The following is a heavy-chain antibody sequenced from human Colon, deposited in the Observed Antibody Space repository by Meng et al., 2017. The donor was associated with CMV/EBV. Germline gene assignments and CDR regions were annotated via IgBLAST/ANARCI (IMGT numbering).Heavy chain of an antibody. D-gene: IGHD2-15*01. CDR2: IYSDGTT. Sequence: QVPLQEVAPRLVKPSATLALTCPVSGGSINNYYWNWIRQPAGKGVEWIGRIYSDGTTNYNPSLRSRVSMSVDTSKNQFSLKLTSATAADTAVYYCARDWGYCSGDTCHSHFDYWGQGTLVTVSS. V-gene: IGHV4-4*07. J-gene: IGHJ4*02. CDR3: ARDWGYCSGDTCHSHFDY. CDR1: GGSINNYY.